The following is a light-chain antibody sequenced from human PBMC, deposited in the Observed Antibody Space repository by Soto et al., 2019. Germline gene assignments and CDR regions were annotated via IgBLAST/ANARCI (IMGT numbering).Light chain of an antibody. V-gene: IGLV1-40*01. CDR1: SSNIGAGYD. CDR3: QSFDSSLRDYV. J-gene: IGLJ1*01. CDR2: GNN. Sequence: QPVLTQPPSVSGAPGQRVTISCTGSSSNIGAGYDVHWYQQLPGTAPKVLIYGNNNRPSGVPDRFSGSKSGTSASLAIAGLQAEDEADYYCQSFDSSLRDYVFGAGTKVTVL.